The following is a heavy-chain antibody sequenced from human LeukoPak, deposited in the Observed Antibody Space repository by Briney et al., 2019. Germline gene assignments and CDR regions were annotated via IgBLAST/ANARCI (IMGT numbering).Heavy chain of an antibody. Sequence: GGSLRLSCAASGFTFSSYGMHWVRQAPGKGLEWVAVIWYDGSNKYYADSVKGRFTISRDTSKNTFSLQMNNLRAEDTAVYYCARLASRSYWGQGTLVAVSS. D-gene: IGHD6-6*01. CDR3: ARLASRSY. CDR2: IWYDGSNK. V-gene: IGHV3-33*01. CDR1: GFTFSSYG. J-gene: IGHJ4*02.